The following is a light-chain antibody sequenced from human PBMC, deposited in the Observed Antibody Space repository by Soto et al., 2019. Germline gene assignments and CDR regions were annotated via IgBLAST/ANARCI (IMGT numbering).Light chain of an antibody. Sequence: QSVLTQPPSASGTPGQRVTISCSGSSSNIGRNTVNWYQELPGTAPKLLIYGNDQRPSGVPDRFSGSKSGTSASLAISGLQSEDAADYYCAAWDDSLNGPVFGGGTKLTVL. V-gene: IGLV1-44*01. CDR3: AAWDDSLNGPV. CDR1: SSNIGRNT. J-gene: IGLJ3*02. CDR2: GND.